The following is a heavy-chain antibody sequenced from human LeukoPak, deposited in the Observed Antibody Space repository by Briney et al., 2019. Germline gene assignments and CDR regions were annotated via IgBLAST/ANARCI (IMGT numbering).Heavy chain of an antibody. CDR1: GYTFTGYY. CDR3: ARDRTATLGYFDY. V-gene: IGHV1-2*02. CDR2: INPNSGGT. J-gene: IGHJ4*02. Sequence: ASVKVSCKASGYTFTGYYMHWVRQAPGQGLEWMGWINPNSGGTNYAQKFQGRVTMTRDTSISTAYMELSRLRSDDTAVYYCARDRTATLGYFDYWGQGTLVTVSS. D-gene: IGHD2/OR15-2a*01.